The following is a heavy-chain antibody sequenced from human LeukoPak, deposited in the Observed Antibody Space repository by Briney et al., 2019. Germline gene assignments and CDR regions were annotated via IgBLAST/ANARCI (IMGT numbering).Heavy chain of an antibody. CDR1: GGSFSGYY. Sequence: SETLSLTCAVYGGSFSGYYWSWIRQPPGKGLEWIGEINHSGSTNYNPSLKSRVTISVDTSKSQFSLKLSSVTAADTAVYYCARGRLGGYSYGYAFDYWGQGTLVTVSS. D-gene: IGHD5-18*01. CDR2: INHSGST. J-gene: IGHJ4*02. V-gene: IGHV4-34*01. CDR3: ARGRLGGYSYGYAFDY.